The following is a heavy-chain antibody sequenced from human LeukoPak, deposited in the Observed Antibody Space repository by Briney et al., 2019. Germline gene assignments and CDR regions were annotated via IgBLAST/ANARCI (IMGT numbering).Heavy chain of an antibody. Sequence: GGSLRLSCAASGFTFSSYEMNWVRQAPGKGLEWVSYISSSGSTIYYADSVKGRFTISRDNAKNSLYLQMNSLRAEDTAVYYCARVLITGVDYWGQGTLDTVSS. CDR2: ISSSGSTI. CDR3: ARVLITGVDY. CDR1: GFTFSSYE. V-gene: IGHV3-48*03. D-gene: IGHD7-27*01. J-gene: IGHJ4*02.